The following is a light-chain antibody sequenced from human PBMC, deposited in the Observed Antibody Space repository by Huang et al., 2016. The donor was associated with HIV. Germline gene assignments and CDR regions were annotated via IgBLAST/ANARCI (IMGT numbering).Light chain of an antibody. CDR3: QQYTDWPYT. Sequence: DMLMTQSPATLSVSPGERATLPCRARQSVSSDLAGYQQQPGQAPRLLIYGASTRATGSPVRFSGSGSGTEFTLTISSLQSEDFAVYYCQQYTDWPYTFGQGTKLEI. CDR1: QSVSSD. CDR2: GAS. V-gene: IGKV3-15*01. J-gene: IGKJ2*01.